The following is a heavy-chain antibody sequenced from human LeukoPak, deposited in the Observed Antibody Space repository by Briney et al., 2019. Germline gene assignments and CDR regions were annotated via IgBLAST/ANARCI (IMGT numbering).Heavy chain of an antibody. D-gene: IGHD3-9*01. CDR3: ARDRQGHFDWLFHFDY. CDR2: ISAYNGNT. CDR1: GYTFTSYG. Sequence: ASVKVSCKASGYTFTSYGISWVRQAPGQGLEWMGWISAYNGNTNYAQKLQGRVTMTTDTSTSTAYMELRSLRSDDTAVYYCARDRQGHFDWLFHFDYWGQGTLVTVSS. J-gene: IGHJ4*02. V-gene: IGHV1-18*01.